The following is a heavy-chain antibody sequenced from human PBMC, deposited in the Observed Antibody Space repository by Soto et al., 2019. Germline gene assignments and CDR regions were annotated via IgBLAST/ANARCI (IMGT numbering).Heavy chain of an antibody. CDR1: GFTFTSYW. J-gene: IGHJ6*02. CDR2: VFPGDSDT. CDR3: ASSSRNYYYYGMDV. V-gene: IGHV5-51*01. Sequence: GESLKISCKGSGFTFTSYWIAWVRQMPGKGPEWMGVVFPGDSDTRYSPSFQGQVTISADKSISTAYLQWSSLKASDTAMYYCASSSRNYYYYGMDVWGQGTTVTVSS.